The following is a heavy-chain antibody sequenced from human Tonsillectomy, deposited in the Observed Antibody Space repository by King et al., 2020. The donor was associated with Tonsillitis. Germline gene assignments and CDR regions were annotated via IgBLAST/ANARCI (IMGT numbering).Heavy chain of an antibody. D-gene: IGHD3-22*01. Sequence: VQLLESGGGLVQPGGSLRLSCAASRFTFSSYAMTCVPQSPGKGLEWVSAINGRGGITYYADSMKGRLTISKDNSTNTLYLQMNRLRAEDTAVYYCAKEPYGRRGYRFDDWGQGTLVTVSS. CDR1: RFTFSSYA. J-gene: IGHJ4*02. CDR2: INGRGGIT. CDR3: AKEPYGRRGYRFDD. V-gene: IGHV3-23*01.